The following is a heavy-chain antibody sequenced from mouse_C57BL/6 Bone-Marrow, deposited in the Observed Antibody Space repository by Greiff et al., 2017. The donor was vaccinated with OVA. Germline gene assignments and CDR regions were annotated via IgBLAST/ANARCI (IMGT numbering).Heavy chain of an antibody. CDR3: ARKVDYYDYEGAMDY. V-gene: IGHV2-2*01. CDR2: IWSGGST. CDR1: GFSFTSYG. J-gene: IGHJ4*01. D-gene: IGHD2-4*01. Sequence: QVQLKQSGPGLVQPSQSLSITCTVSGFSFTSYGVHWVRQSPGKGLEWLGVIWSGGSTDYNAAFISRLSISKDNSKSQVFFKMNSLQADDTAIYYCARKVDYYDYEGAMDYWGQGTSVTVSS.